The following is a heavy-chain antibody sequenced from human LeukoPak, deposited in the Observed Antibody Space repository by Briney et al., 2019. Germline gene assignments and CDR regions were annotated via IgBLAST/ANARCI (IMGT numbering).Heavy chain of an antibody. D-gene: IGHD3-10*01. CDR2: IYYIGST. V-gene: IGHV4-59*08. J-gene: IGHJ4*02. CDR1: GGSIRSYY. Sequence: SETLSLTCTVSGGSIRSYYWSWIRQPPGKGLEWIGYIYYIGSTNYNPSLKSRVTISVDTSKNQFSLKVSSVTAADTAVYYCARHAGIGDYFDYWGQGTLVTVSS. CDR3: ARHAGIGDYFDY.